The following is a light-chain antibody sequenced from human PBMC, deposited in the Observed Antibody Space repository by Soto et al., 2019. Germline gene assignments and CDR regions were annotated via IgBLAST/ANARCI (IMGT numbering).Light chain of an antibody. V-gene: IGLV1-44*01. CDR1: RSNIGRNS. CDR3: AAWDGSLNGWV. J-gene: IGLJ2*01. Sequence: QSVLTQPPSASGTPGQRVTISCSGGRSNIGRNSVNWYQQLPGTAPKLLIYSNNQRPSGVPDRFSGSKSGTSASLAISGLQSEDEADYYCAAWDGSLNGWVFGGGTKLTVL. CDR2: SNN.